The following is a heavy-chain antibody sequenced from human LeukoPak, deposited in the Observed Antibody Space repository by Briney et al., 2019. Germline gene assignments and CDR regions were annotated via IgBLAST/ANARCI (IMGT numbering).Heavy chain of an antibody. J-gene: IGHJ4*02. D-gene: IGHD2-8*01. CDR2: ISGSGGST. CDR1: GFTLSSYA. Sequence: GGSLRLSCAASGFTLSSYAMSWVPQAPGKGLEGVSAISGSGGSTYFADSVKGRFTISRDNSKNTLYLQMNSMRVEDTAEYYCAKYATPPHYYFDYWGQGTLVTVSS. CDR3: AKYATPPHYYFDY. V-gene: IGHV3-23*01.